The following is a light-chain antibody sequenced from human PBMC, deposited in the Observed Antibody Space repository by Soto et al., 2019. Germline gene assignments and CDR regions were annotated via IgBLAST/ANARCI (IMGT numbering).Light chain of an antibody. V-gene: IGLV2-14*01. CDR1: SSDVGGYNY. Sequence: QSVLTQPASVSGSPGQSITISCTGTSSDVGGYNYVSWYQQYPGKAPKLMISDVSNRPSGVSNRFSGSKSGNTASLTISGLQAEDEADYYCSSYASSSTLYVFGTGTKLTVL. CDR2: DVS. J-gene: IGLJ1*01. CDR3: SSYASSSTLYV.